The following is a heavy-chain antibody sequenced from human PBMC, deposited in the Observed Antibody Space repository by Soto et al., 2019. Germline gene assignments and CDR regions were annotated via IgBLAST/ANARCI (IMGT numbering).Heavy chain of an antibody. CDR2: ISWNSGSI. CDR1: GFTFDDYA. CDR3: AKAPPVPGKREYFQH. J-gene: IGHJ1*01. D-gene: IGHD6-19*01. V-gene: IGHV3-9*01. Sequence: GGSLRLSCAASGFTFDDYAMHWVRQAPGKGLEWVSGISWNSGSIGYADSVKGRFTISRDNAKNSLYLQMNSLRAEDTALYYCAKAPPVPGKREYFQHWGPGTLVTV.